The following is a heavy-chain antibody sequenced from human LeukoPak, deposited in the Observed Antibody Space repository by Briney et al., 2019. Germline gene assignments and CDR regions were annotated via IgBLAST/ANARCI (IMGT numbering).Heavy chain of an antibody. Sequence: SETLSLTCTVSGYSISSGFYWGWIRQPPGKGLEWIGSIYYSGSTYYNPSLKSRVTISVDTSKNQFSLKLSSVTAADTAVYYCARDPKYYDFWSGYSLFDPWGQGTLVTVSS. D-gene: IGHD3-3*01. CDR2: IYYSGST. J-gene: IGHJ5*02. V-gene: IGHV4-38-2*02. CDR3: ARDPKYYDFWSGYSLFDP. CDR1: GYSISSGFY.